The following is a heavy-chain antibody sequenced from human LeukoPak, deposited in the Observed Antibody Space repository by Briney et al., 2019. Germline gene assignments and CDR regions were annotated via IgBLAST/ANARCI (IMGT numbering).Heavy chain of an antibody. CDR2: INPNSGGT. Sequence: ASVKVSCKASGYTFTGYYMHWVRQAPGQGLEWMGWINPNSGGTNYAQKFQGRVTMTRDTSISTAYMELSRLRSDDTAVYYCARDEDLGYCSSTSCYGSDYWGQGTLVTVSS. V-gene: IGHV1-2*02. J-gene: IGHJ4*02. D-gene: IGHD2-2*01. CDR3: ARDEDLGYCSSTSCYGSDY. CDR1: GYTFTGYY.